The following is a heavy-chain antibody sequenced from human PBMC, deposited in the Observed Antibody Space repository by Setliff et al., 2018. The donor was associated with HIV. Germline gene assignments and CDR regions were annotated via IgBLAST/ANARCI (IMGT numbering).Heavy chain of an antibody. D-gene: IGHD2-8*02. CDR1: GGSFSGYY. Sequence: SETLSLTCTVYGGSFSGYYWTWIRQPPGKGLEFIGEMNHRGVIKYLSSLKSRVTMAVDTSKKQFSLKLKSVTAADTAVYYCTVYNTGSSKDHYWGQGTPVTVSS. J-gene: IGHJ4*02. CDR2: MNHRGVI. V-gene: IGHV4-34*01. CDR3: TVYNTGSSKDHY.